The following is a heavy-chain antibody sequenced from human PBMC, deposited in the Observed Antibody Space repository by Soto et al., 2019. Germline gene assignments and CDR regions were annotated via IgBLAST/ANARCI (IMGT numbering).Heavy chain of an antibody. J-gene: IGHJ4*02. CDR2: IYYNGST. D-gene: IGHD3-9*01. Sequence: SETLSLTCTVSGGSISSGDYYWSWIRQPPGKGLEWIGYIYYNGSTYYNPSLKSRVTISVDTSKNQFSLKLSSVTAADTAVYYCAAFESPLEYYFDYWGQGTLVTVSS. CDR3: AAFESPLEYYFDY. V-gene: IGHV4-30-4*01. CDR1: GGSISSGDYY.